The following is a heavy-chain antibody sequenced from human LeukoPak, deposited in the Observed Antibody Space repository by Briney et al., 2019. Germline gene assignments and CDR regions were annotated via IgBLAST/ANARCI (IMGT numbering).Heavy chain of an antibody. CDR2: ISSSGTTI. J-gene: IGHJ4*02. D-gene: IGHD5-24*01. Sequence: PGGSLRLSCAASGFTFSSYEMNWVRQAPGKGLEWVSYISSSGTTIYYADSVKGRFTISRDNAKNSLYLQMNSLRAEDTAVYYCAREAGGRWLRYFDYWGQGTLVTVSS. CDR3: AREAGGRWLRYFDY. V-gene: IGHV3-48*03. CDR1: GFTFSSYE.